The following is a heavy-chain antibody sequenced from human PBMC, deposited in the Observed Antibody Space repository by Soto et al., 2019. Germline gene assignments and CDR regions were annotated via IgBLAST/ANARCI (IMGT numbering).Heavy chain of an antibody. CDR3: ARDGTGALYYFDY. J-gene: IGHJ4*02. CDR2: ISYDGSNK. D-gene: IGHD7-27*01. V-gene: IGHV3-30-3*01. Sequence: QVQLVESGGGVVQPGRSLRLSCAASGFTFSSYAMHWVRQAPGKGLEWVAVISYDGSNKYYADSVKGRFTISRDNSKNPLHLQMNSLRAEATAVYYCARDGTGALYYFDYWGQGTLVTVSS. CDR1: GFTFSSYA.